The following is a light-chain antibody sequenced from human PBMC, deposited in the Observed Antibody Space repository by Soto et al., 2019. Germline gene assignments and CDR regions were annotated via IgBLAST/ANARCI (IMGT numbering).Light chain of an antibody. CDR3: QQYDSAHLT. CDR1: QNVISSY. CDR2: ATS. J-gene: IGKJ4*01. Sequence: ENVLTQSPGTLSLSPGERATLSCRASQNVISSYLAWYQQKPGQAPSLLVYATSSRAAGIPDRFSGSGSGTGFTLTISRLEPEDFAVYYCQQYDSAHLTFGGGTKVEIK. V-gene: IGKV3-20*01.